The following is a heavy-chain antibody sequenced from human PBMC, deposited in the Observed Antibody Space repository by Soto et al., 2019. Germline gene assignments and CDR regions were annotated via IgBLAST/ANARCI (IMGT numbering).Heavy chain of an antibody. D-gene: IGHD3-10*01. CDR2: ISAYNGNT. CDR1: GYTFTSYG. J-gene: IGHJ5*02. Sequence: ASVKVSCKASGYTFTSYGISWVRQAPGQGLEWMGWISAYNGNTNYAQKLQGRVTMTTDTSTSTAYMELRSLRSDDTAVYYCARGSGYYGSGSREWFDPWGQGTLATVSS. V-gene: IGHV1-18*04. CDR3: ARGSGYYGSGSREWFDP.